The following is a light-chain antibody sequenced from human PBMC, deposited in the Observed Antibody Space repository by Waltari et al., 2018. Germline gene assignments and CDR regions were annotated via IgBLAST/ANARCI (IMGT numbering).Light chain of an antibody. J-gene: IGLJ3*02. CDR2: DVN. CDR3: SAYTYSSPFAWA. CDR1: SSDIGASYF. Sequence: QSALTQPASVSGSPGQSITLSCTGTSSDIGASYFVSWYQQHPGKAPKLIIFDVNKVPSGISDRFSGSKSGNTASLTISRLQTGDEADYFCSAYTYSSPFAWAFGGGTKVTVL. V-gene: IGLV2-14*03.